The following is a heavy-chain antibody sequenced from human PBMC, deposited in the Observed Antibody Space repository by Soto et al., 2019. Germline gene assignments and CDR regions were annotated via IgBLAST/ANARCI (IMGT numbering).Heavy chain of an antibody. CDR3: AIRSMAVVPEY. CDR2: LYYGRSA. Sequence: QVQLQESGPGLVKPAETLSLTCAVSGDSISSYYCMWIRQPPGKGLESIGYLYYGRSANDNPSLTSRVTLSVDTSTNQCSLTLSSMTAADTAVYYCAIRSMAVVPEYWGQGTLVTVSS. CDR1: GDSISSYY. V-gene: IGHV4-59*01. D-gene: IGHD2-2*01. J-gene: IGHJ4*02.